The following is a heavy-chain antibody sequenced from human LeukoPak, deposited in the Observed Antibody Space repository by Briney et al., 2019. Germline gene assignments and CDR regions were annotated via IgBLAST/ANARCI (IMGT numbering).Heavy chain of an antibody. V-gene: IGHV3-21*01. D-gene: IGHD4/OR15-4a*01. J-gene: IGHJ5*02. CDR2: ISSSSDYI. Sequence: GESLRLSCAASGFTFSSSTMNWVRRAPGKGLEWVSSISSSSDYIYYAVSVKGRFTISRDNAKNSLYLQMNSLRAEDTAVYYCVRIPNSANFPNWFDPWGQGTLVTVSS. CDR3: VRIPNSANFPNWFDP. CDR1: GFTFSSST.